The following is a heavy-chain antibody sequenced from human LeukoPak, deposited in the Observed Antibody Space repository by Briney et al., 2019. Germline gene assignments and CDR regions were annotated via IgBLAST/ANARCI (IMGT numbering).Heavy chain of an antibody. Sequence: PGGSLRLSCTVSGFTLSSYEMSWIRQAPGKGLEWVSSIDYSGGSTYYADSVKGRFTISRDNSRNTLYLQMNSLRAEDTAVYYCARDLATRQRTGLYDSWGQGALVTVSS. V-gene: IGHV3-23*01. CDR1: GFTLSSYE. J-gene: IGHJ4*02. D-gene: IGHD3-16*02. CDR3: ARDLATRQRTGLYDS. CDR2: IDYSGGST.